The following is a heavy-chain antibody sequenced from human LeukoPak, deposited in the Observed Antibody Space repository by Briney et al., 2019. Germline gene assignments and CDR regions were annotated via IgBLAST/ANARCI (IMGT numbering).Heavy chain of an antibody. CDR2: ISAYNGNT. CDR3: ARDSGKYQLLYYYYYYGMDV. V-gene: IGHV1-18*04. J-gene: IGHJ6*04. D-gene: IGHD2-2*01. CDR1: GYTFTSYG. Sequence: GASVKVSCTASGYTFTSYGISWVRQAPGQGLEWMGWISAYNGNTYYAQTLQGRVTMTTDTSTSTAYMELRSLRSDDTAVYYCARDSGKYQLLYYYYYYGMDVWGKGTTVTVSS.